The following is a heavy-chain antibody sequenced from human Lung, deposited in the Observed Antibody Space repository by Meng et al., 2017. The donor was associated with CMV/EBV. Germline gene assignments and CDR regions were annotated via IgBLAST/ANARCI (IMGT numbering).Heavy chain of an antibody. V-gene: IGHV3-30*02. CDR2: IRYDGCNK. D-gene: IGHD1-26*01. Sequence: GGSXRLSCAASGFTFSSYGMHWVRQAPGKGLEWVAFIRYDGCNKYYADSVKGRFTISRDNSKNTLYLQMNSLRAEDTAVYYCAKDYSFDYWCQGTLVTVSS. CDR1: GFTFSSYG. J-gene: IGHJ4*02. CDR3: AKDYSFDY.